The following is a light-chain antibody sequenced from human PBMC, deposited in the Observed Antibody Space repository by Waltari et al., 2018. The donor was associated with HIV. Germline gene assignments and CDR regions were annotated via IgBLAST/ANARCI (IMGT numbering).Light chain of an antibody. CDR3: QSYDSSLSAV. Sequence: QSVLTQPPSVSGAPGQRVAISFIGSISNIGAGYDVHWYQQIPGAAPKLLIYHNSDRPSGVPDRFSGSKSGTSASLAITGLQAEDEADYYCQSYDSSLSAVFGGGTKLTVL. CDR1: ISNIGAGYD. V-gene: IGLV1-40*01. CDR2: HNS. J-gene: IGLJ2*01.